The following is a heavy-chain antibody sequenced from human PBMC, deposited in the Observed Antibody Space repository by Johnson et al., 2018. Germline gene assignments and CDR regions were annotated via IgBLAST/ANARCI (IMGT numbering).Heavy chain of an antibody. CDR2: ISYDGSNK. D-gene: IGHD2-21*02. V-gene: IGHV3-30-3*01. Sequence: QVQLVESGGGVVQPGRSLRLSCAASGFTFSSYAMHWVRQAPGKGLEWVAVISYDGSNKYYADSVKGRFTISRDNSKNTLYLQMKSLRAEDTAVYYCARASVVTSEYFQHWGQGTLVTVSS. J-gene: IGHJ1*01. CDR3: ARASVVTSEYFQH. CDR1: GFTFSSYA.